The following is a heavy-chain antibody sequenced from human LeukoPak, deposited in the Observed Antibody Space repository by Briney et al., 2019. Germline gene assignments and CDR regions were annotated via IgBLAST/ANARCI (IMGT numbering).Heavy chain of an antibody. CDR3: ARGGYYYDSSGYDLFDY. Sequence: GGSLRLSCAASGFTFSSYAMHWVRQAPGKGLEYVSAISSNGGSTYYANSVKGRFTISRDNSKNTLYLQMGSLRAEDMAVYYCARGGYYYDSSGYDLFDYWGQGTLVTVSP. CDR2: ISSNGGST. V-gene: IGHV3-64*01. D-gene: IGHD3-22*01. CDR1: GFTFSSYA. J-gene: IGHJ4*02.